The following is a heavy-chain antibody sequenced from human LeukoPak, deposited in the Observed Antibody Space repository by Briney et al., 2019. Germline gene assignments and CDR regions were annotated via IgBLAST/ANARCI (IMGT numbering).Heavy chain of an antibody. J-gene: IGHJ3*02. D-gene: IGHD3-22*01. V-gene: IGHV1-2*02. CDR3: ARDRPSSGYYQPKDAFDI. CDR2: INPNSGGT. Sequence: ASVKVSFTASGYTFTGYYMHWVRQAPGQGLEWMGWINPNSGGTNYAQKFQGRVTMTRDTSISTAYMELSRLRSDDTAVYYCARDRPSSGYYQPKDAFDIWGQGTMVTVSS. CDR1: GYTFTGYY.